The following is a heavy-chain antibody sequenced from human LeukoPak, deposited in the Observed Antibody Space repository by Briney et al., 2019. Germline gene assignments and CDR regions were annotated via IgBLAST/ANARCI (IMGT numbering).Heavy chain of an antibody. V-gene: IGHV3-23*01. CDR2: ISGSGGST. CDR1: GFTFSSYA. CDR3: AKGLCSSTSCYAEPPDY. J-gene: IGHJ4*02. D-gene: IGHD2-2*01. Sequence: GGSLRLSCAASGFTFSSYAMSWVRQAPGKGLEWVSAISGSGGSTYYADSVKGRFTISRDNSRNTLYLQMNSLRAEDTAVYYCAKGLCSSTSCYAEPPDYWGQGTLVTVSS.